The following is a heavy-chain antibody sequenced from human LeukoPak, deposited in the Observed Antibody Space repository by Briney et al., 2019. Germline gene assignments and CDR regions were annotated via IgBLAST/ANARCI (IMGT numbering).Heavy chain of an antibody. J-gene: IGHJ6*03. CDR1: GFTFSSYA. Sequence: GGSLRLSCAACGFTFSSYAMSWVRQAPGKRLEWVSAISGSGGSTYYADSVKGRFTISRDNPKNTLYLQMNSLRAEDTAVYYCAKDRAVGYYYYMDVWGKGTTVTVSS. CDR2: ISGSGGST. V-gene: IGHV3-23*01. CDR3: AKDRAVGYYYYMDV. D-gene: IGHD1-26*01.